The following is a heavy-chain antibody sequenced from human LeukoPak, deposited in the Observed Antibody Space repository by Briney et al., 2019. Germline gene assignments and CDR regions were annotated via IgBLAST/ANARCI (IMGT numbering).Heavy chain of an antibody. V-gene: IGHV3-74*01. CDR2: INSDGSAT. CDR3: TRDHGLDV. J-gene: IGHJ6*02. Sequence: GGSLRLSCAASGFTFSSYWMSWVRQAPGKGLMWVSQINSDGSATSCADPMKGRCTISRDNAKNMLYLEMNSLRVEDTAVYFCTRDHGLDVWGQGTTVTVSS. CDR1: GFTFSSYW.